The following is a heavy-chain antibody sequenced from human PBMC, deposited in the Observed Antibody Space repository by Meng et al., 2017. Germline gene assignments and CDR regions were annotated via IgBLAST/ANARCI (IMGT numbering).Heavy chain of an antibody. Sequence: SETLSLTCTVSGGSISSYYWSWIRQPPGKGLEWIGSIYHSGSTHYNPSLKSRVTISVDTSKNQFSLKLSSVTAADTAVYYCASNDFWSGRYYYGMDVWGQGTTVTVSS. V-gene: IGHV4-59*08. CDR1: GGSISSYY. CDR2: IYHSGST. CDR3: ASNDFWSGRYYYGMDV. J-gene: IGHJ6*02. D-gene: IGHD3-3*01.